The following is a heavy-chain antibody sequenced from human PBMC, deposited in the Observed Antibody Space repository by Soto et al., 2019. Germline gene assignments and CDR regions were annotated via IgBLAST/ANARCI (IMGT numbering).Heavy chain of an antibody. D-gene: IGHD6-19*01. CDR3: ARAPTAQPGSGWYD. V-gene: IGHV3-30-3*01. CDR2: ISYDGSNK. Sequence: GGSLRLSCAASGFTFSSYAMHWVRQAPGKGLEWVAVISYDGSNKYYADSVKGRFTISRDNSKNTLYLQMNRLRAEDTAVYYCARAPTAQPGSGWYDWGQGTLDTVSS. CDR1: GFTFSSYA. J-gene: IGHJ4*02.